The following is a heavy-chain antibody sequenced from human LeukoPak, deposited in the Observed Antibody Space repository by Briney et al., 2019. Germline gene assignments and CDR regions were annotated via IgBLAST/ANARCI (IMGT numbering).Heavy chain of an antibody. J-gene: IGHJ4*02. CDR3: AKSQNYYDNSGYYYLDN. Sequence: GGXXRLSCAASGISFSSFGMHWVRQAPGKGLEWVTFIRYDGHNKYYADSVKGRFTISRDNSKNTLYLQMNSLRPEDTAVYYCAKSQNYYDNSGYYYLDNWGQGNLVTVSS. V-gene: IGHV3-30*02. D-gene: IGHD3-22*01. CDR1: GISFSSFG. CDR2: IRYDGHNK.